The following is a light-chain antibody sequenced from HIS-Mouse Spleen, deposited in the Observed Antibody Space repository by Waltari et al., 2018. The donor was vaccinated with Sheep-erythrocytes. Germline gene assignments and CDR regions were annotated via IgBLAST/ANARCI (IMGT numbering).Light chain of an antibody. CDR1: SSDVGSYNI. J-gene: IGLJ3*02. CDR2: EGS. Sequence: QSALTQPASVSGSPGQSITISCTGTSSDVGSYNIVSWYQQHPGKAPKLMIYEGSKRPSWVSNRFSGSKSGNTASLTISGLQAEDEADYYCCSYAGSSTPWVFGGGTKLTVL. V-gene: IGLV2-23*01. CDR3: CSYAGSSTPWV.